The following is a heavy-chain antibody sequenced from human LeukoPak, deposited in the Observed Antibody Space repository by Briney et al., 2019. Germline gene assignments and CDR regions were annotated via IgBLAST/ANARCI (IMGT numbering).Heavy chain of an antibody. D-gene: IGHD3-22*01. Sequence: HPGGSLRLSCAASGFTFSSYGMHWVRQAPGKGLEWGSAISGSGGSTYYADSVKGRFTISRDNSKNTLYLQMNSLRAEDTAVYYCAKDLDSSGYYSNWFDPWGQGTLVTVSS. CDR1: GFTFSSYG. CDR2: ISGSGGST. V-gene: IGHV3-23*01. J-gene: IGHJ5*02. CDR3: AKDLDSSGYYSNWFDP.